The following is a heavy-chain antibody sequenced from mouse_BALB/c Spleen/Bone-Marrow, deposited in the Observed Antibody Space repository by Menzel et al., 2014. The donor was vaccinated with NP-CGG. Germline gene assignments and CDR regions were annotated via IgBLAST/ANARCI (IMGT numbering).Heavy chain of an antibody. J-gene: IGHJ2*01. CDR1: GFDFSRYW. CDR2: INPDSSTI. CDR3: ARLHYYGYGDY. Sequence: EVQLQQSGGGLVQPGGSLKLSCAASGFDFSRYWMSWVRQAPGKGLEWIGEINPDSSTINYTPSLKDKFIISRDNAKNTLYLQMSKVRSEDTAPYYCARLHYYGYGDYWGQGTTLTVSS. V-gene: IGHV4-1*02. D-gene: IGHD1-2*01.